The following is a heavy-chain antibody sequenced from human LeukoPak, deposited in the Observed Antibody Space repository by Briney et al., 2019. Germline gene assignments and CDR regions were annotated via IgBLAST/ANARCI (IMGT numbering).Heavy chain of an antibody. D-gene: IGHD3-10*01. CDR2: ISYSGST. V-gene: IGHV4-59*01. Sequence: SETLSLTCTVSGGSISSFYWSWIRQPPGKGLECIGYISYSGSTNYNPSLKSRVTISVDTSKNQFSLKLSSVTAADTAVYYCARTIDYYGSGGNAFDIWGQGTMVTVSS. CDR1: GGSISSFY. CDR3: ARTIDYYGSGGNAFDI. J-gene: IGHJ3*02.